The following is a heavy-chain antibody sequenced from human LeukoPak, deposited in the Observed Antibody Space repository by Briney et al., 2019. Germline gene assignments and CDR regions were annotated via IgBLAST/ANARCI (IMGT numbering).Heavy chain of an antibody. V-gene: IGHV4-38-2*02. CDR1: GYSTSSGYY. D-gene: IGHD6-19*01. CDR2: IYHSGST. J-gene: IGHJ3*02. CDR3: ARDIPAGIAVAGDAFDI. Sequence: SETLSLTCAVSGYSTSSGYYWGWIRQPPGKGLEWIGSIYHSGSTYYNPSLKSRVTISVDTSKNQFSLKLSSVTAADTAVYYCARDIPAGIAVAGDAFDIWGQGTMVTVSS.